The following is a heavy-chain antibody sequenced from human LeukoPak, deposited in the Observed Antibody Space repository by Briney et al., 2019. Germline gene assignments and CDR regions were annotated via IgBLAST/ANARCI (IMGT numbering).Heavy chain of an antibody. D-gene: IGHD5-12*01. CDR1: GFTFTTYW. J-gene: IGHJ6*02. CDR3: ARGGTEIYYYHYGMDV. CDR2: ISYDGSNK. V-gene: IGHV3-30*03. Sequence: PGGSLRLSCAASGFTFTTYWMHWVRQAPGKGLEWVAVISYDGSNKYYAGSVKGRFTISRDNSKNTLYLQMNSLRVEDTAVYFCARGGTEIYYYHYGMDVWGQGTTVTVSS.